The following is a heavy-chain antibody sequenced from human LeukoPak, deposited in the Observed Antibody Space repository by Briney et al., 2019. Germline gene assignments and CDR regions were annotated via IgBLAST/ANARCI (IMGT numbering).Heavy chain of an antibody. V-gene: IGHV1-8*03. D-gene: IGHD6-13*01. CDR1: GYTFTSYD. CDR3: ARGGGSSYYDAFDI. J-gene: IGHJ3*02. CDR2: MNPNSGNT. Sequence: ASVKVSCKASGYTFTSYDINWVRQATGQGLEWMGWMNPNSGNTGYAQKFQGRVTITRNTSISTAYMELSSLRSEDTAVYYCARGGGSSYYDAFDIWGQGTMVTVSS.